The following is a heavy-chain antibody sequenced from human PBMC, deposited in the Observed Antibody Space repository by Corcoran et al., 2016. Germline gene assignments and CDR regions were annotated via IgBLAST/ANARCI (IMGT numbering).Heavy chain of an antibody. D-gene: IGHD2-15*01. V-gene: IGHV1-46*01. CDR1: GYTFTSYY. CDR2: INPSGGST. J-gene: IGHJ6*02. Sequence: QVQLVQSGAEVKKPGASVKVSCKASGYTFTSYYMHWVRQAPGQGLEWMGIINPSGGSTSYAQKFQGRVTMTRDTSTSTVYMELSSLRSEDTAVYYCARDFRRCSGGSCYAYYYYGMDVWGQGTTVTVSS. CDR3: ARDFRRCSGGSCYAYYYYGMDV.